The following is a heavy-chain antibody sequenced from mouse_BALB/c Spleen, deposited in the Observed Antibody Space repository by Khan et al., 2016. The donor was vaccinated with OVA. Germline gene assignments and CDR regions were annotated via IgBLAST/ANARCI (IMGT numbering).Heavy chain of an antibody. J-gene: IGHJ3*01. CDR3: TRRGLIGIFVY. CDR2: INPSTGYT. D-gene: IGHD1-1*02. CDR1: GYTFTSYW. Sequence: VQLQESGAELANPGASVKMSCKASGYTFTSYWMHWVKQRPGQGLEWIGYINPSTGYTEYNQKFKDKATLTTDKSSSTASMQLSSLTSEDSADYSCTRRGLIGIFVYWGQGTLVTVSA. V-gene: IGHV1-7*01.